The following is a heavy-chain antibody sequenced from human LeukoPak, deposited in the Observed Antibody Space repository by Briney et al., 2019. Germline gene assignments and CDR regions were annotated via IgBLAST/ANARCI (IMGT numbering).Heavy chain of an antibody. CDR3: ARRVIVATIDY. J-gene: IGHJ4*02. CDR1: GGSISSSSYY. D-gene: IGHD5-12*01. V-gene: IGHV4-39*01. CDR2: FYYGGST. Sequence: PSETLSLTCTVSGGSISSSSYYWAWIRQPPGKGLEWIGSFYYGGSTFYNPSLKSRVTISADTSKNQFSQKLSSVTAADTAVYFCARRVIVATIDYWGQGTLVTVSS.